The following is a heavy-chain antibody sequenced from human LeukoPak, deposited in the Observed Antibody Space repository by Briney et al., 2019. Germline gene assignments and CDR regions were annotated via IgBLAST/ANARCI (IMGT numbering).Heavy chain of an antibody. Sequence: PSETLSLTCTVSGGSISSSSYYWGWIRQPPGKGLEWIGSIYYSGSTYYNPSLKSRVTISVDTSKNQFSLKLSSVTAADTAVYYCAREGDIVEATIDSWGQGTLVTVSS. CDR1: GGSISSSSYY. D-gene: IGHD1-26*01. V-gene: IGHV4-39*02. J-gene: IGHJ4*02. CDR3: AREGDIVEATIDS. CDR2: IYYSGST.